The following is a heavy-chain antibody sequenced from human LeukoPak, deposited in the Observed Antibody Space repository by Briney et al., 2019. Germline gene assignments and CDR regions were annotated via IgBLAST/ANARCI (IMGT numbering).Heavy chain of an antibody. CDR3: ARFQALGSMQLVKYYFDY. Sequence: SQTLSLTCTVSGGSISSGSYYWSRIRQPAGKGLEWIGRIYTSGSTNYNPSLKSRVTISVDTSKNQFSLKLSSVTAADTAVYYCARFQALGSMQLVKYYFDYWAREPWSPSPQ. J-gene: IGHJ4*02. D-gene: IGHD6-13*01. V-gene: IGHV4-61*02. CDR1: GGSISSGSYY. CDR2: IYTSGST.